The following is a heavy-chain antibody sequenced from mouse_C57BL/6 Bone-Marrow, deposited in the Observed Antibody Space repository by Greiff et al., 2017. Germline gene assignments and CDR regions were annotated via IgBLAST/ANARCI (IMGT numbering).Heavy chain of an antibody. J-gene: IGHJ2*01. CDR3: TKKPDYCGSSYFDY. D-gene: IGHD1-1*01. CDR2: IGPGAGGT. Sequence: VQLLQSGADLVRPGASLTLSCKASGYTFTDYDMHWVNQTPVHGLEWVAAIGPGAGGTSYHQKFKGRAILTADKSTSTAYMELRSLTSEDSAVYYCTKKPDYCGSSYFDYWGQGTTLTVSS. CDR1: GYTFTDYD. V-gene: IGHV1-15*01.